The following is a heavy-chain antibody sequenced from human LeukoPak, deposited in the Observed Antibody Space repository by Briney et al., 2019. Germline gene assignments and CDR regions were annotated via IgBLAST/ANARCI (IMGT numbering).Heavy chain of an antibody. Sequence: GGSLRLSCAASGFTFSSYWMSWVRQAPGKGLEWVANIKQGGSEKYYVDSVKGRFTISRDNAKNSLYLQMNSLRAEDTAVYYCARTPIAAAGKGIWYFDYWGQGTLVTVSS. J-gene: IGHJ4*02. CDR2: IKQGGSEK. D-gene: IGHD6-13*01. CDR1: GFTFSSYW. V-gene: IGHV3-7*03. CDR3: ARTPIAAAGKGIWYFDY.